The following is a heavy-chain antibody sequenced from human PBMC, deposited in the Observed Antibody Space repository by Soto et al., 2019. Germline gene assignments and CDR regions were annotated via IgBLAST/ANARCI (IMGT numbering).Heavy chain of an antibody. Sequence: SVKVSCKASGYTFTGYYMHWVRQAPVQGLEWMGWINPNSGGTNYAQKFQGWVTMTRDTSISTAYMELSRLRSDDTAVYYCAREVRSSSSTGWFDPWGQGTLVTVSS. J-gene: IGHJ5*02. CDR1: GYTFTGYY. CDR2: INPNSGGT. D-gene: IGHD6-13*01. V-gene: IGHV1-2*04. CDR3: AREVRSSSSTGWFDP.